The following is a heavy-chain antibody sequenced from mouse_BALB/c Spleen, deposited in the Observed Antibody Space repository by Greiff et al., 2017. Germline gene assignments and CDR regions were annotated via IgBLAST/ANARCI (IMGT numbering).Heavy chain of an antibody. J-gene: IGHJ3*01. V-gene: IGHV1-7*01. CDR3: ARWTLTGKGFAY. D-gene: IGHD4-1*01. CDR1: GYTFTSYW. CDR2: INPSTGYT. Sequence: QVQLKESGAELAKPGASVKMSCKASGYTFTSYWMHWVKQRPGQGLEWIGYINPSTGYTEYNQKFKDKATLTADKSSSTAYMQLSSLTSEDSAVYYCARWTLTGKGFAYWGQGTLVTVSA.